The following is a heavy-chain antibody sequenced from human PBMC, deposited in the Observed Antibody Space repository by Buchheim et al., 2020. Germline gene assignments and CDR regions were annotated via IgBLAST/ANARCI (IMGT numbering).Heavy chain of an antibody. CDR2: IYYSGST. D-gene: IGHD5-18*01. CDR1: GGPISSSSYY. CDR3: ARHLGRGYSYGLYYYYYYMDV. J-gene: IGHJ6*03. V-gene: IGHV4-39*01. Sequence: QLQLQESGPGLVKPSETLSLTCTVSGGPISSSSYYWGWIRQPPGKGLEWIGSIYYSGSTYYNPSLKSRVTISVDTSKNQFSLKLSSVTAADTAVYYCARHLGRGYSYGLYYYYYYMDVWGKGTT.